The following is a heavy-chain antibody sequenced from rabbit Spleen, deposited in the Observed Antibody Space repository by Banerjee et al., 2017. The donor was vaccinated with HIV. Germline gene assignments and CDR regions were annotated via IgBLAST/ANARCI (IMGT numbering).Heavy chain of an antibody. CDR3: ARTYAGSAMDL. Sequence: QSLEESGGDLVKPGASLTLTCTASGFTISSSYYMNWVRQAPGKGPEWIGFINSHGDTWYASWAKGRFTISKTSSTTVTLQMTRLTAADTATYFCARTYAGSAMDLWGPGTLVTVS. CDR2: INSHGDT. D-gene: IGHD4-2*01. CDR1: GFTISSSYY. J-gene: IGHJ3*01. V-gene: IGHV1S40*01.